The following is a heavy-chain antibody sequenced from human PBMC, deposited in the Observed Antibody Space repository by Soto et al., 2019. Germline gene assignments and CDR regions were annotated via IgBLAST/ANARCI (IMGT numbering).Heavy chain of an antibody. Sequence: SETLSLTCAVYGGSFSGYYWIWIRQPPGKGLEWIGEINHSGSTNYNPSLKSRVTISVDTSKNQFSLKLSSVTAADTAVYYCASRSGWYLGRYFDYWGQGTLVTVS. CDR3: ASRSGWYLGRYFDY. CDR2: INHSGST. D-gene: IGHD6-19*01. J-gene: IGHJ4*02. CDR1: GGSFSGYY. V-gene: IGHV4-34*01.